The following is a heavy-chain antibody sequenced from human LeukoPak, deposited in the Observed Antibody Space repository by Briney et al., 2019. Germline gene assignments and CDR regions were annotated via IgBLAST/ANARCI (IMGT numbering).Heavy chain of an antibody. D-gene: IGHD3/OR15-3a*01. CDR2: ISRSGPYT. Sequence: GGSLRLSCSAWGFTFTIYALIDVRQAPGKAVECGSGISRSGPYTYSAASVKSRLTISRDHSKNTLHLAMHSLRAEDTAVYYCAKDVNFRSGLIDCWGQGTLVTVSS. V-gene: IGHV3-23*01. CDR1: GFTFTIYA. CDR3: AKDVNFRSGLIDC. J-gene: IGHJ4*02.